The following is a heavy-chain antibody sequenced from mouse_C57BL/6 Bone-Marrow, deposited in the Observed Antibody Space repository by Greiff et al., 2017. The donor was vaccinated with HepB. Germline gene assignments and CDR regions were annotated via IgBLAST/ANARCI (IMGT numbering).Heavy chain of an antibody. D-gene: IGHD2-12*01. Sequence: QVQLQQPGAELVMPGASVKLSCKASGYTFTSYWMHWVKQRPGQGLEWIGEIDPSDSYTNYNQKFKGKSTLTVDKSSSTAYMQLSSLTSEDSAVYYCARGYDKDYAMDYWGQGISVTVSS. CDR3: ARGYDKDYAMDY. J-gene: IGHJ4*01. CDR2: IDPSDSYT. V-gene: IGHV1-69*01. CDR1: GYTFTSYW.